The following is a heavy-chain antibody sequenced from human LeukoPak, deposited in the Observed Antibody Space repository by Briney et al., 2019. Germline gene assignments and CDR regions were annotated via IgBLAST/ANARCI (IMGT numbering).Heavy chain of an antibody. CDR2: ISAYSGNT. D-gene: IGHD3-10*01. CDR3: ARSPSGSYWDY. CDR1: GYTFTSYG. J-gene: IGHJ4*02. V-gene: IGHV1-18*04. Sequence: ASVKVSCKASGYTFTSYGISWVRQAPGQGLEWMAWISAYSGNTNYAQKLQGRVTVTTDTSTSTAYMELRSLRSDDTAVYYCARSPSGSYWDYWGQGTLVTVSS.